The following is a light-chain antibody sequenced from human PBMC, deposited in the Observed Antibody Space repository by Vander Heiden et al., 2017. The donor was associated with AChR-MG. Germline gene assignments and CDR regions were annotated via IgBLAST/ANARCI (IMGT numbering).Light chain of an antibody. J-gene: IGKJ1*01. CDR3: MQGRHLPRT. CDR1: QSLLHSDGKTY. CDR2: EVS. Sequence: DIVMTQTPLSLSLTPGQPASISCKSTQSLLHSDGKTYLYWYLQKPGQSPHLLIYEVSGRFSGVPDRFSGSGSGTDFTLKISRVEAEDVGVYYGMQGRHLPRTFGQGTKVEI. V-gene: IGKV2-29*02.